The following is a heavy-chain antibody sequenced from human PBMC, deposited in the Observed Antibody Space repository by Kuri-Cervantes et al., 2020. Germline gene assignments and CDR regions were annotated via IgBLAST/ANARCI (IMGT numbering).Heavy chain of an antibody. CDR1: GDSISSYY. V-gene: IGHV4-59*01. D-gene: IGHD5-12*01. CDR2: IHDSGST. CDR3: ARELATYFNVFDI. J-gene: IGHJ3*02. Sequence: SETLSLTCTVSGDSISSYYWSWIRQPPGKALEWIGYIHDSGSTNYNPSLKSRVTISVDTSKNQFSLKLSSVTAADTAVYYCARELATYFNVFDIWGQGTKVTVSS.